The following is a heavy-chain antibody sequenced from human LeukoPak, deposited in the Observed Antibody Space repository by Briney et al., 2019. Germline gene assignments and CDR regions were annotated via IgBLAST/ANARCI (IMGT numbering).Heavy chain of an antibody. J-gene: IGHJ4*02. CDR1: GYSISSGYY. CDR3: AKGTTVTTRAQFDY. D-gene: IGHD4-17*01. Sequence: PSETLSLTCTVSGYSISSGYYWGWIRQPPGKGLEWIGSIYHSGSTYYNPSLKSRVTISVDTSKNQFSLKLSSVTAADTAVYYCAKGTTVTTRAQFDYWGQGTLVTVSS. CDR2: IYHSGST. V-gene: IGHV4-38-2*02.